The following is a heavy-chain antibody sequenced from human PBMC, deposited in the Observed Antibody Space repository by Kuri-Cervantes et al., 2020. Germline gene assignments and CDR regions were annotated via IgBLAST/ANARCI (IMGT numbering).Heavy chain of an antibody. Sequence: GGSLRLSCAASGFTFSTYAMNWVRQAPGKGLEWVSGISGSGGTTYYADSVKGRFTISRDNAKNSLYLQMNSLRAEDTALYYCAKLRGRFLEWLLDMDVWGKGTTVTVSS. CDR2: ISGSGGTT. D-gene: IGHD3-3*01. CDR1: GFTFSTYA. J-gene: IGHJ6*03. CDR3: AKLRGRFLEWLLDMDV. V-gene: IGHV3-23*01.